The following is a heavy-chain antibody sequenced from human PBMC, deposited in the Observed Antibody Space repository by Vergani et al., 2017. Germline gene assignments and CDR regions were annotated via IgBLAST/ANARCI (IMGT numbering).Heavy chain of an antibody. V-gene: IGHV1-69*01. CDR2: IIPIFGTA. CDR3: ARDSEYCSSTSCSASYYYYYYMDV. CDR1: GGTFSSYA. D-gene: IGHD2-2*01. Sequence: QVQLVQSGAEVKKPESSVKVSCKASGGTFSSYAISWVRQAPGQGLEWMGGIIPIFGTANYAQKFQGRVTITADESTSTAYMELSSLRSEDTAVYYCARDSEYCSSTSCSASYYYYYYMDVWGKGTTVTVSS. J-gene: IGHJ6*03.